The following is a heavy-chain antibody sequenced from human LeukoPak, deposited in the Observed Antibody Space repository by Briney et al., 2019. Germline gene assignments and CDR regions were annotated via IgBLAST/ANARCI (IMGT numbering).Heavy chain of an antibody. Sequence: GGSLRLSCAASGFTVFDYAMSWVRQAPGKGLEWVSSISSSSSYIYYADSVKGRFTISRDNAKNSLYLQMNSLRAEDTAVYYCARDGGYRNTYYFDYWGQGTLVTVSS. V-gene: IGHV3-21*01. J-gene: IGHJ4*02. D-gene: IGHD5-18*01. CDR1: GFTVFDYA. CDR3: ARDGGYRNTYYFDY. CDR2: ISSSSSYI.